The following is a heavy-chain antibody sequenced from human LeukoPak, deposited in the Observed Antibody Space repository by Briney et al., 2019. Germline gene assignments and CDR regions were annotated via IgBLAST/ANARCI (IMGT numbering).Heavy chain of an antibody. CDR2: ISGSGGST. CDR3: ARDGRLRVLYY. V-gene: IGHV3-23*01. Sequence: GGSLRLSCAASGFTFSSYAMSWVRQAPGKGLEWVSAISGSGGSTYYADSVKGRFTISRDNSENTLYLQMNSLRAEDTAVYYCARDGRLRVLYYWGQGTLVTVSS. CDR1: GFTFSSYA. D-gene: IGHD5-12*01. J-gene: IGHJ4*02.